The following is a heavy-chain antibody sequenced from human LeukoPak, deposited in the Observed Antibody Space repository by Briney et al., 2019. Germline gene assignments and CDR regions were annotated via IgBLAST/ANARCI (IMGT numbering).Heavy chain of an antibody. CDR1: GFTFSSYG. D-gene: IGHD6-19*01. CDR2: ISGSGGST. Sequence: GGSLRLSCAASGFTFSSYGMSWVRQAPGKGLEWVSAISGSGGSTYYADSVKGRFTISRDNSKNTLYLQMNSLRPEDTAVYYCARDSRDASGWYLGDWGQGTLVTVSS. V-gene: IGHV3-23*01. J-gene: IGHJ4*02. CDR3: ARDSRDASGWYLGD.